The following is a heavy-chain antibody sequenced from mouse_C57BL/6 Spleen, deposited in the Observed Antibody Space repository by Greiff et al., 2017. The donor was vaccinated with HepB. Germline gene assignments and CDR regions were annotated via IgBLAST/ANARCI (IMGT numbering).Heavy chain of an antibody. Sequence: VQLKESGAELVRPGASVKLSCKASGYTFTDYYINWVKQRPGQGLEWIARIYPGSGNTYYNEKFKGKATLTAEKSSSTAYMQLSSLTSEDSAVYFCARKGVPYWYFDVWGTGTTVTVSS. CDR3: ARKGVPYWYFDV. V-gene: IGHV1-76*01. J-gene: IGHJ1*03. CDR2: IYPGSGNT. CDR1: GYTFTDYY.